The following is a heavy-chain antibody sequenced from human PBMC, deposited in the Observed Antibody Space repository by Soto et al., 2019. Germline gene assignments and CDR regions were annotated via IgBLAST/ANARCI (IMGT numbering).Heavy chain of an antibody. Sequence: QVQLVQSGAEVKKPGASVKVSCKASGYTSTSYGISWVRQAPGQGPEWMGWISAYNVDTHYAQKLQGRVTMTTDTSTSTAYMELRSLRSDDTAVYYCASVPHGYTYGQYFEYWGQGTLVTVAS. CDR1: GYTSTSYG. J-gene: IGHJ4*02. CDR3: ASVPHGYTYGQYFEY. D-gene: IGHD5-18*01. V-gene: IGHV1-18*01. CDR2: ISAYNVDT.